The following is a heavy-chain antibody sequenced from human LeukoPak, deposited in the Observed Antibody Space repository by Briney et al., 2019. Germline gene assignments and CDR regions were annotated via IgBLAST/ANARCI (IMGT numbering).Heavy chain of an antibody. Sequence: PGGSLRLSCAASGFTFTTYGMHWVRQAPGKGLEWVATISSDGSAKYYADSVQGRFTISRDNSKNTLDLQMNSLRLDDTAVYYCAKGLNGNWFDPWGQGTLVTVSS. CDR3: AKGLNGNWFDP. J-gene: IGHJ5*02. CDR2: ISSDGSAK. CDR1: GFTFTTYG. V-gene: IGHV3-30*18.